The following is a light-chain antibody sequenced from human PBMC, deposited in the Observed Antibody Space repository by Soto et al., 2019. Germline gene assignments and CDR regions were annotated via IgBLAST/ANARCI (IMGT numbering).Light chain of an antibody. Sequence: DIVMTQSPATLSVSPGERATLSCRASQSVRSNFAWYQQKPGKAPRLLIYGASTSATGIPPRFSGSGSGTEFNMTISSLQSADFAVYYCQQYNNWPAITFGQGTQMAIK. CDR2: GAS. V-gene: IGKV3D-15*01. CDR3: QQYNNWPAIT. J-gene: IGKJ5*01. CDR1: QSVRSN.